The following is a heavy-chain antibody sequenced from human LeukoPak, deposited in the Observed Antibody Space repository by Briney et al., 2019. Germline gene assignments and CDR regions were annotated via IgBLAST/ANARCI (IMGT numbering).Heavy chain of an antibody. V-gene: IGHV3-23*01. D-gene: IGHD6-13*01. CDR3: AKDSRSLAAAGEVDY. CDR2: ISGNGVDT. J-gene: IGHJ4*02. CDR1: GFTFRSYG. Sequence: PGGTLRLSCAASGFTFRSYGLTWVRQAPGKGLEWVSAISGNGVDTFYADSVKGRFTISRDNSRNTLYLQMNSLRAEDTAVYYCAKDSRSLAAAGEVDYWGQGTLVTVSS.